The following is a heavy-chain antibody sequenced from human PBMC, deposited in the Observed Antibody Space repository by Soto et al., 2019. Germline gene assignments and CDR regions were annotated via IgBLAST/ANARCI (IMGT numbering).Heavy chain of an antibody. CDR2: IKDDGSEK. CDR3: TRDVGWADFDM. V-gene: IGHV3-7*05. J-gene: IGHJ3*02. CDR1: AFTFSNFW. D-gene: IGHD6-19*01. Sequence: EVQLVESGGGLVQPGGSLRLSCAASAFTFSNFWMAWVRQTPGKGPEWVATIKDDGSEKYYVDSLKGRFTVSRDNAENSLYLQMNSLRVEDTAIYYCTRDVGWADFDMWGQGTMVIVSS.